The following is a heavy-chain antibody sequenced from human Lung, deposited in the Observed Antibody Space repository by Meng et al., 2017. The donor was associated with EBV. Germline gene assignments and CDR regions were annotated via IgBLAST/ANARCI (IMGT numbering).Heavy chain of an antibody. CDR1: GYTLIPYI. CDR2: ISAYNGDT. V-gene: IGHV1-18*01. D-gene: IGHD2-2*01. Sequence: QGLLVQSGCELKKPRAPVEVSCKASGYTLIPYIMNWVRQAPGQGLEWMGWISAYNGDTIYAQKFQDRVTMTTDTSTNTAYMGLRGLTSDDTAIYYCARSFCSSMNCRYVGGYWGQGTLVTVSS. CDR3: ARSFCSSMNCRYVGGY. J-gene: IGHJ4*02.